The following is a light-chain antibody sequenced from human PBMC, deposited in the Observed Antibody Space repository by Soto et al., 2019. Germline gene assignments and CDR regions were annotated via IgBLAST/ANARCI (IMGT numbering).Light chain of an antibody. J-gene: IGKJ1*01. CDR2: GAS. CDR1: QSVGSN. V-gene: IGKV3-15*01. CDR3: QQYNNWPPDRT. Sequence: EIVMTQSPATLSVSPGERATLSCRASQSVGSNLAWYQLKPGQAPRLLIYGASTRATGIPARFSGSGSGTVFTLTISSLQSEDFAIYFCQQYNNWPPDRTFGQGTKVEIK.